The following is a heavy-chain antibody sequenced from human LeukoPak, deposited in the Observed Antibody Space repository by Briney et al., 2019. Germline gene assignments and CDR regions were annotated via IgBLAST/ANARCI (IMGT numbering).Heavy chain of an antibody. CDR1: GFTFSTYA. J-gene: IGHJ4*02. CDR2: ISGSGGST. V-gene: IGHV3-23*01. Sequence: GGSLRLSCAASGFTFSTYAMTWVRQPPGKGLEWVSAISGSGGSTYYANSVKGRFTISRDNSKDTLYLQMNSLRAEDTAVYYCAKSLGCSSTSCYRSHDYWGQGTLVTVSS. D-gene: IGHD2-2*01. CDR3: AKSLGCSSTSCYRSHDY.